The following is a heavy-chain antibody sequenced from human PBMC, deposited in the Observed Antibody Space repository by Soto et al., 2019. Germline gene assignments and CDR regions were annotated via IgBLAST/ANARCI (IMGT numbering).Heavy chain of an antibody. Sequence: SETLSLTCTVSGGSISSYYWSWIRQPPGRGLEWIGYIYYSGSTNYNPSLKSRVTISVDTSKNQFSLKLSSVTAADTAVYYCARSYYDFWSGYYTTDYYYYMDVWGKGTTVTVSS. D-gene: IGHD3-3*01. J-gene: IGHJ6*03. CDR3: ARSYYDFWSGYYTTDYYYYMDV. V-gene: IGHV4-59*01. CDR1: GGSISSYY. CDR2: IYYSGST.